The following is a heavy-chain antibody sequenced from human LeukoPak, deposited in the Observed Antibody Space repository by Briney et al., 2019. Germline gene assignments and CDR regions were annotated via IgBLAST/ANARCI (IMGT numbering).Heavy chain of an antibody. Sequence: GGSLRLSCVASGFIFSDYSMDWVRQAPGKGLEWVSSISSSSAYIFYSDSVKGRFTISRDNAKNSLYLQMNSLRAEDTAVYYCARDREIVGATDWYFDLWGRGTLVTVSS. J-gene: IGHJ2*01. V-gene: IGHV3-21*01. CDR1: GFIFSDYS. D-gene: IGHD1-26*01. CDR3: ARDREIVGATDWYFDL. CDR2: ISSSSAYI.